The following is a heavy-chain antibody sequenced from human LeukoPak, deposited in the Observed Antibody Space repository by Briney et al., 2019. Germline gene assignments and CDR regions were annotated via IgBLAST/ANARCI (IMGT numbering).Heavy chain of an antibody. J-gene: IGHJ4*02. D-gene: IGHD1-26*01. Sequence: SETLSLTCTVSGGSISSSSYYWGWIRQPPGKGLEWIGSIYYSGSTYYNPSLKSRVTISVDTSKNQFSLKLSSVTAADTAVYYCARSPSGSYVDYWGQGTLVTVSS. CDR2: IYYSGST. CDR1: GGSISSSSYY. CDR3: ARSPSGSYVDY. V-gene: IGHV4-39*01.